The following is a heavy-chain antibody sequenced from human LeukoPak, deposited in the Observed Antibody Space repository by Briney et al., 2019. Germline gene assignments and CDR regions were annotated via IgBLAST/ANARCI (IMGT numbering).Heavy chain of an antibody. CDR3: ARRAKLLWFGGSVCAFDI. D-gene: IGHD3-10*01. Sequence: SSETLSLTCAVYGGSFSGYYWSWIRQPPGKGLEWIGEINHSGSTNYNPSLKSRVTISVDTSKNQFSLKLSSVTAADTAVYYCARRAKLLWFGGSVCAFDIWGQGTMVTVSS. CDR2: INHSGST. J-gene: IGHJ3*02. V-gene: IGHV4-34*01. CDR1: GGSFSGYY.